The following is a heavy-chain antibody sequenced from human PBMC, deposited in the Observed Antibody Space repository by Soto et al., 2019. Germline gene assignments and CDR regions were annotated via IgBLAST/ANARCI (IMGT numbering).Heavy chain of an antibody. Sequence: EVQLLESGGGLVQPGGSLRLSCAASGFTFSSYAMSWVRQAPGKGLEWVSAISGSGGSTYYADSVKGRFTISRDNSKNTLYLQMNSLRAEDTAVYYCAKSDADLQRGYYGMDVWGQGSTVTVSS. V-gene: IGHV3-23*01. J-gene: IGHJ6*02. CDR3: AKSDADLQRGYYGMDV. CDR2: ISGSGGST. CDR1: GFTFSSYA.